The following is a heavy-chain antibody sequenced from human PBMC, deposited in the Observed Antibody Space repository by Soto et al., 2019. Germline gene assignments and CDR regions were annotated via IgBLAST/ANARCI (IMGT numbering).Heavy chain of an antibody. CDR1: GFTFNRYA. J-gene: IGHJ6*01. V-gene: IGHV3-23*01. CDR2: ISSRGGKT. CDR3: GKPSVGYGSYYYGGLGV. Sequence: EVQVLASGGGALPPGGSLTLSCAASGFTFNRYAMTWVRQAPGKGLEWVSAISSRGGKTYYADFVKGRFTISRDNSKNTVYLQMKSLKAEDTALFYCGKPSVGYGSYYYGGLGVWGQGTTVIGSS. D-gene: IGHD2-15*01.